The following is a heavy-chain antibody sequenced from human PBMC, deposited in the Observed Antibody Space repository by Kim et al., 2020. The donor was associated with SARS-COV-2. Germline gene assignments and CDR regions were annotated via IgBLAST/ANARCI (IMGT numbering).Heavy chain of an antibody. Sequence: ASVKVSCKASGYTFTSYGISWVRQAPGQGLEWMGWISAYNGNTNYAQKLQGRVTMTTDTSTSTAYMELRSLRSDDTAVYYCARDRVGARGVITQDWYFDLWGRGTLVTVSS. CDR2: ISAYNGNT. CDR1: GYTFTSYG. D-gene: IGHD3-10*01. CDR3: ARDRVGARGVITQDWYFDL. V-gene: IGHV1-18*04. J-gene: IGHJ2*01.